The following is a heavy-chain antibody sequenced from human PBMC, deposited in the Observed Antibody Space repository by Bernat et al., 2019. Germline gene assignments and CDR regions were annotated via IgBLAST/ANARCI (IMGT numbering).Heavy chain of an antibody. CDR1: GFTFRKAR. J-gene: IGHJ4*02. CDR3: TTDLTDIVVVVAARPYDY. Sequence: GGGGGGVGEGGGGLGVSWGGAGFTFRKARGGGGRPASGEGGGGGGRIKNKTEGGGTDYAAPVKGRFTISRDDSKNTLYLQMNSLKTEDTAVYYCTTDLTDIVVVVAARPYDYWGQGTLVTVSS. V-gene: IGHV3-15*01. CDR2: IKNKTEGGGT. D-gene: IGHD2-15*01.